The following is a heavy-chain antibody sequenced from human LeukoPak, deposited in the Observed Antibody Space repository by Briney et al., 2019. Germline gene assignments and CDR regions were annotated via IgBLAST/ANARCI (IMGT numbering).Heavy chain of an antibody. D-gene: IGHD3-22*01. Sequence: SQTLSLTCAVPGGSISSGGNSWSWIRQPPGKGLEWIGYIYHSGSTYYNPSLKSRVTISVDRSKNQFSPKLSSVTAADTALYYCARGYDSPTGSYYFDYWGQGTLVTVSS. CDR2: IYHSGST. V-gene: IGHV4-30-2*01. CDR1: GGSISSGGNS. CDR3: ARGYDSPTGSYYFDY. J-gene: IGHJ4*02.